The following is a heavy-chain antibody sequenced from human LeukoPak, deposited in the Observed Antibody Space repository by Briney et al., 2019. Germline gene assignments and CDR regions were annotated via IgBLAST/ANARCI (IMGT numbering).Heavy chain of an antibody. Sequence: GGTLRLSCAASGFTFSSFGMSWVRQAPGKGLEWVSAISSTGGTAYYADSVKGRFTISRDNSKNTLYLQMNSLRAEDTAVYYCARDLDSTGYFQHWGQGTLVTVSS. V-gene: IGHV3-23*01. J-gene: IGHJ1*01. CDR1: GFTFSSFG. CDR3: ARDLDSTGYFQH. CDR2: ISSTGGTA.